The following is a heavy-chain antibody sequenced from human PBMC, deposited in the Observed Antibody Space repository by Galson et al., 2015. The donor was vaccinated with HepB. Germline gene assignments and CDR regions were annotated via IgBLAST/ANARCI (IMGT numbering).Heavy chain of an antibody. D-gene: IGHD2-2*01. CDR2: IIPILGIA. J-gene: IGHJ6*03. CDR1: GGTFSSYA. V-gene: IGHV1-69*10. Sequence: SVKVSCKASGGTFSSYAISWVRQAPGQGLEWMGGIIPILGIANYAQKFQGRVTITADKSTSTAYMELSSLRSEDTAVYYCARDSQIVVVPAAMPAPYNYYYMDVWGKGTTVTVSS. CDR3: ARDSQIVVVPAAMPAPYNYYYMDV.